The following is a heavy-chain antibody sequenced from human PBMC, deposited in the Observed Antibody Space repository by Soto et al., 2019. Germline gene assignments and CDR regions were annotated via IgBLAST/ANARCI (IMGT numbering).Heavy chain of an antibody. CDR2: INHSGST. CDR3: ARTRNGVGMDV. Sequence: QVQLQQWCAGLLKPSETLSLTCAVYGGSFSGYYWSWIRQPPGKGLEWIGEINHSGSTNYNPSLKSRVTISVDTSKNQFSLKLSSVTAADTAVYYCARTRNGVGMDVWGQGTTVTVSS. CDR1: GGSFSGYY. V-gene: IGHV4-34*01. D-gene: IGHD1-1*01. J-gene: IGHJ6*02.